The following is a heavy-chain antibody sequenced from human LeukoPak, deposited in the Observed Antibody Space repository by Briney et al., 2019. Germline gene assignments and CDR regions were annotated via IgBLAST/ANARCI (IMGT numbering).Heavy chain of an antibody. J-gene: IGHJ4*02. V-gene: IGHV1-46*01. CDR3: ARDRPGATDFDY. D-gene: IGHD1-26*01. CDR2: INPSGGST. Sequence: ASGKASCKASGYTFTTYYMHGGRQAPGHGLEWMGIINPSGGSTSYAQKFQGRVTMTRDTSTSTVYMELSSLRSEDTAVYYCARDRPGATDFDYWGQGTLVTVSS. CDR1: GYTFTTYY.